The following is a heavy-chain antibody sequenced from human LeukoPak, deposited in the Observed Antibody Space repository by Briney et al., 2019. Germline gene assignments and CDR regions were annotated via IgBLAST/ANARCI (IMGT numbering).Heavy chain of an antibody. CDR1: GFTFSSYW. CDR2: IKQDGSEK. V-gene: IGHV3-7*01. D-gene: IGHD6-19*01. J-gene: IGHJ4*02. CDR3: ARDRDSSGL. Sequence: GGSLRLSCAASGFTFSSYWMSWVRQATGKGLEWVANIKQDGSEKYYVDSVKGRFTISRDNAKNSLYLQMNSLRAADPSSYYCARDRDSSGLWGRGTVVSVSS.